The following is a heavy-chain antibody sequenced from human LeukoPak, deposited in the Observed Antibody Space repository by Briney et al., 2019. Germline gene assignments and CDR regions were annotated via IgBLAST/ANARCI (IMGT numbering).Heavy chain of an antibody. CDR2: IWYDGSNK. CDR3: AKDPDIVGITPGGYFDY. V-gene: IGHV3-33*06. Sequence: TGASLRLSCAASGFTFSSYGMHWVRQHPGKGLGWVAVIWYDGSNKYYAYSVKGRFTISRDNSKNTLYLQMNSLRAEDAAVYYCAKDPDIVGITPGGYFDYWGQGTLVTVSS. D-gene: IGHD2-15*01. J-gene: IGHJ4*02. CDR1: GFTFSSYG.